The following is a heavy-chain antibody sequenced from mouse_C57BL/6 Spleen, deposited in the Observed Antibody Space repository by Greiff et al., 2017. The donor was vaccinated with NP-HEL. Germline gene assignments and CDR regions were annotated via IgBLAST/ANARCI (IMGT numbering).Heavy chain of an antibody. CDR2: INYDGSST. J-gene: IGHJ1*03. D-gene: IGHD2-5*01. V-gene: IGHV5-16*01. Sequence: DVKLVESGGGLVKPGGSLKLSCAASGFTFSDYYMAWVRQVPEKGLEWVANINYDGSSTYYLDSLKSRFIISRDNAKNILYLQMSSLKSEDTATYYCARSDSNHWYFDVWGTGTTVTVSS. CDR1: GFTFSDYY. CDR3: ARSDSNHWYFDV.